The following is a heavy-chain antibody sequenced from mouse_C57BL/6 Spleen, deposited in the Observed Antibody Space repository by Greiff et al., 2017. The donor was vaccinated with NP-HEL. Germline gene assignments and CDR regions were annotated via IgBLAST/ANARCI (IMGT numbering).Heavy chain of an antibody. V-gene: IGHV1-50*01. D-gene: IGHD1-1*01. J-gene: IGHJ1*03. CDR1: GYTFTSYW. CDR3: ARRVFGLLRHFDV. CDR2: IDPSDSYT. Sequence: QVQLQQPGAELVKPGASVKLSCKASGYTFTSYWMQWVKQRPGQGLEWIGEIDPSDSYTNYNQKFKGKATLTVDTSSSTAYMQLSSLTSEDSAVYYCARRVFGLLRHFDVWGTGTTVTVSS.